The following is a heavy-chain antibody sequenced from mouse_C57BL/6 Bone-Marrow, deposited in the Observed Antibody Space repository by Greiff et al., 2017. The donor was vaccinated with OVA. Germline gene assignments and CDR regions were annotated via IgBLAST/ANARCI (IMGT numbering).Heavy chain of an antibody. CDR2: IYPRDGST. Sequence: VQLQESDAELVKPGASVKISCKVSGYTFTDHTIHWMKQRPEQGLEWIGYIYPRDGSTKYNEKFKGKATLTADKSSSTAYMQLNSLTSEDSAVYFCARLRGNSFLYYAMDYWGQGTSVTVSS. J-gene: IGHJ4*01. CDR3: ARLRGNSFLYYAMDY. D-gene: IGHD2-1*01. CDR1: GYTFTDHT. V-gene: IGHV1-78*01.